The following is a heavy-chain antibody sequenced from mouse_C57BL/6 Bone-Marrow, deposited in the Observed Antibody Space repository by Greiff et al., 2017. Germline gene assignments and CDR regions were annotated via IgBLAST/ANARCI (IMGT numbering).Heavy chain of an antibody. J-gene: IGHJ1*03. D-gene: IGHD6-2*01. V-gene: IGHV1-54*01. CDR3: ARFSFWYFDV. Sequence: VQLQQSGAELVRPGTSVKVSCKASGYAFTNYLIEWVKQRPGQGLEWIGVINPGSGGTNYNEKFKGKATLTADKSSSTAYMQLSSLTSEDSAVYFCARFSFWYFDVWGTGTTFTVSS. CDR1: GYAFTNYL. CDR2: INPGSGGT.